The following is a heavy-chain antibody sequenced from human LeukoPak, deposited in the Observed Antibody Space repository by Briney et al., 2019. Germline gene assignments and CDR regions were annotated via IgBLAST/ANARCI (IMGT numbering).Heavy chain of an antibody. CDR3: ATVLVVPPAIDY. CDR2: ISSSSSYI. CDR1: AFTFSSYS. D-gene: IGHD2-2*01. Sequence: GGSLRLSCAASAFTFSSYSMNWVGQAPGKGLEWVSSISSSSSYIYYADSVKGRFTISRDNHKSTLYLQMNSLRAENTAVYYCATVLVVPPAIDYWGQGTLVTVSS. J-gene: IGHJ4*02. V-gene: IGHV3-21*01.